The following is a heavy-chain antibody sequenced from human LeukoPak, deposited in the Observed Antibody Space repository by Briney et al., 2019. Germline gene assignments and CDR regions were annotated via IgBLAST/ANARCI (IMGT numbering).Heavy chain of an antibody. CDR2: ISAYNGNT. CDR3: ARGGYYGSGSFPDY. V-gene: IGHV1-18*01. Sequence: ASVKVSFKASGYSFGSFGINWVRQAPGQGLEWMGWISAYNGNTNYAQKLQGRVTMTTDTSTDTAYMDLMSLRSDDTAVYYCARGGYYGSGSFPDYWGQGTLVTVSS. CDR1: GYSFGSFG. D-gene: IGHD3-10*01. J-gene: IGHJ4*02.